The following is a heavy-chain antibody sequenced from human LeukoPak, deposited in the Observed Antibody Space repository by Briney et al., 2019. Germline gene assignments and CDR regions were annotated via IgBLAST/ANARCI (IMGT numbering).Heavy chain of an antibody. Sequence: GGSLRLSCAASGFTFSSYAMSWVRQAPGKGLEWVANIKQDGSEQYYVDSVKGRFTISRDNAKDSLFLQMNSLRAEDTAVYYCARVRGSYSAFDYWGQGTLVTVSS. D-gene: IGHD1-26*01. CDR3: ARVRGSYSAFDY. V-gene: IGHV3-7*01. CDR1: GFTFSSYA. J-gene: IGHJ4*02. CDR2: IKQDGSEQ.